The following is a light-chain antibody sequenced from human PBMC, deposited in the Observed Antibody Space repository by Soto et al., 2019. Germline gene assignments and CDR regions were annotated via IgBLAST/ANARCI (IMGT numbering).Light chain of an antibody. CDR2: GAS. CDR1: QSIDRY. J-gene: IGKJ4*01. Sequence: DIQMTQSPSTPSASVGDRVTITCRASQSIDRYVNWYQQKPGKAPKLLIYGASSLQSGVPSRFSGSGSGTDFTLTISSLLPEDFATYYCQQSYSASFGGGTKVDI. V-gene: IGKV1-39*01. CDR3: QQSYSAS.